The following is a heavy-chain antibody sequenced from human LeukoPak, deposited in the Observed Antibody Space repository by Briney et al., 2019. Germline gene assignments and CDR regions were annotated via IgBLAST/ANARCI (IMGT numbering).Heavy chain of an antibody. Sequence: GGSLRLSCVASGFTFRSYWMNWVRQAPGKGLEWVANTKQDGSEKYYVDSVKGRFTISRDNAKSSLYLQMNSLRAEDTAVYYCARGGTYYYHYFDYWGQGTVVTVSS. D-gene: IGHD1-26*01. CDR3: ARGGTYYYHYFDY. CDR2: TKQDGSEK. V-gene: IGHV3-7*05. J-gene: IGHJ4*02. CDR1: GFTFRSYW.